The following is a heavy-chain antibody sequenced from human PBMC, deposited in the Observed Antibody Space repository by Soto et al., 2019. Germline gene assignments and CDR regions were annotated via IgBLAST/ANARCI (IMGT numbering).Heavy chain of an antibody. CDR2: IYPGDSDT. V-gene: IGHV5-51*01. CDR1: GYSFTSYW. J-gene: IGHJ6*01. CDR3: ARLHHRIGAGGTYYFYCMDD. D-gene: IGHD6-13*01. Sequence: GESLKISCKGSGYSFTSYWIGWVRQMPGKGLEWMGIIYPGDSDTRYSPSFQGQVTISADKSISTAYLQWSSLKASDTAMYYCARLHHRIGAGGTYYFYCMDDWGQGTTVTVSS.